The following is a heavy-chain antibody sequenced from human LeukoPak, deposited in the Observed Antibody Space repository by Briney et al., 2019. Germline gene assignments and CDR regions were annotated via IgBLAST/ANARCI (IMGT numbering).Heavy chain of an antibody. J-gene: IGHJ4*02. D-gene: IGHD3-9*01. V-gene: IGHV4-39*01. CDR1: GGSISSIDYF. Sequence: SETLSLTCTVSGGSISSIDYFWGWIRQPPGKGLEWLGSVYYSGSTFYNPSLKNRVTISVDTSKDQFSLKLRFVTAADTAVYYCARGSKYYDILGWGQGTLVTVSS. CDR2: VYYSGST. CDR3: ARGSKYYDILG.